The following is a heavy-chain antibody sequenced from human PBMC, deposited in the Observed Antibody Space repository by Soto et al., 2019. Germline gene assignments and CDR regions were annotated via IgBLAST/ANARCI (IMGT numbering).Heavy chain of an antibody. CDR1: GFTFSSYG. CDR2: IWYDGSNK. D-gene: IGHD4-17*01. CDR3: ARGVFRTTVTYFDY. J-gene: IGHJ4*02. V-gene: IGHV3-33*01. Sequence: GGSLRLSCAASGFTFSSYGMHWVRQAPGKGLEWVAVIWYDGSNKYYAESVKGRFTISRDNSKNTLYLQMNSLRAEDTAVYYCARGVFRTTVTYFDYWGQGTLVTVSS.